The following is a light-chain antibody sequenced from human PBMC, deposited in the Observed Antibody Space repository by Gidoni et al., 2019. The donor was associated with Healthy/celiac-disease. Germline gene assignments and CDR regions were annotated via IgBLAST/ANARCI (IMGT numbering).Light chain of an antibody. CDR1: NIGSKS. CDR2: YDS. CDR3: QVWDSSSDHRAV. V-gene: IGLV3-21*04. J-gene: IGLJ2*01. Sequence: SYVLTQPPSVSVAPGKTARITCGGNNIGSKSVHWSQQKPGQAPVLVIYYDSDRPSGIPERFSGSNSGNTATLTISRVEAGDEADYYCQVWDSSSDHRAVFGGGTKLTVL.